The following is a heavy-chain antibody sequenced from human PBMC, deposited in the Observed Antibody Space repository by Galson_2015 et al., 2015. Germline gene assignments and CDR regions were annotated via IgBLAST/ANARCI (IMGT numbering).Heavy chain of an antibody. CDR1: GFTFSGYY. CDR2: IRASGSTM. V-gene: IGHV3-11*01. J-gene: IGHJ4*02. Sequence: SLRLSCAASGFTFSGYYMSWVRQAPGKGLEWVSYIRASGSTMYYADSVKGRFTISRDNAKNSLYLQLNSLRAEDTAVYYCARVYRWGVADWGQGTLVTVSS. CDR3: ARVYRWGVAD. D-gene: IGHD6-19*01.